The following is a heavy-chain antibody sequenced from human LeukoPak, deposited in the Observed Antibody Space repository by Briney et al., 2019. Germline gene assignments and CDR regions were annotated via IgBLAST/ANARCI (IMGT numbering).Heavy chain of an antibody. D-gene: IGHD4-11*01. Sequence: GGSLRLSCAASGFSFSSYAMSWVRQAPGKGLEWVSGISGSGDITYYADSVKGRFTISRDNSKNTPYLQVNSLRAEDTAIYYCAKGGSATITTGGFDPWGQGTLVTVSS. V-gene: IGHV3-23*01. J-gene: IGHJ5*02. CDR3: AKGGSATITTGGFDP. CDR1: GFSFSSYA. CDR2: ISGSGDIT.